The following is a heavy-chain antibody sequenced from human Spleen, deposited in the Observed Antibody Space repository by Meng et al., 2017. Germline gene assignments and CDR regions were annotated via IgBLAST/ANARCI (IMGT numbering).Heavy chain of an antibody. CDR1: GYTFTGYS. J-gene: IGHJ4*02. CDR3: ARGLQQWLVENYFDY. V-gene: IGHV1-18*04. Sequence: ASVKVSCKASGYTFTGYSLHWVRQAPGQGLEWMGWISAYNGNTNYAQKLQGRVTMTTDTSTSTAYMELRSLRSDDTAVYYCARGLQQWLVENYFDYWGQGTLVTGSS. D-gene: IGHD6-19*01. CDR2: ISAYNGNT.